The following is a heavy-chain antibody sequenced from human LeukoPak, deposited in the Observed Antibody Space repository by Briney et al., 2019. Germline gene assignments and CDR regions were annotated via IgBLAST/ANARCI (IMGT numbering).Heavy chain of an antibody. CDR3: ARVKDHYVWGSYSY. CDR2: INPNSGGT. D-gene: IGHD3-16*01. J-gene: IGHJ4*02. V-gene: IGHV1-2*06. Sequence: ASVKVSCKASGYTFTGYYMHWVRQAPRQGLEWMGRINPNSGGTNYAQKFQGRVTMTRDTSISTAYMELSRLRSDDTAVYYCARVKDHYVWGSYSYWGQGTLVTVSS. CDR1: GYTFTGYY.